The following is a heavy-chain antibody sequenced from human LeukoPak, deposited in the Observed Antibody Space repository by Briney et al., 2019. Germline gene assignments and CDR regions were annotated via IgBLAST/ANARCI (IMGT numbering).Heavy chain of an antibody. J-gene: IGHJ6*02. D-gene: IGHD3-3*01. CDR2: IYPRDGST. V-gene: IGHV1-46*01. CDR1: GYTFTSNY. Sequence: GASVKVSCTASGYTFTSNYIHWVRQAPGQGLEWMGMIYPRDGSTSYAQKFQGRVTMTTDTSTSTAYMELRSLRSDDTAVYYCARDRPTEWSDYYYGMDVWGQGTTVTVSS. CDR3: ARDRPTEWSDYYYGMDV.